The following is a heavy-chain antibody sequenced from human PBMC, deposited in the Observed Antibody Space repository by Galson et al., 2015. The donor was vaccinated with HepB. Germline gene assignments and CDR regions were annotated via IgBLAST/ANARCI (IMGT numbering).Heavy chain of an antibody. D-gene: IGHD3-22*01. V-gene: IGHV1-69*13. CDR2: IIPIFGTA. Sequence: SVKVSCKAPGGTFNSYAISWVRQAPGQGLEWMVGIIPIFGTANYAQKFQVRVTITADESTSTAYMELSSLRSEDTAVYYCARDGYYYDSRGRYGMDVWGQGTTVTVSS. J-gene: IGHJ6*02. CDR1: GGTFNSYA. CDR3: ARDGYYYDSRGRYGMDV.